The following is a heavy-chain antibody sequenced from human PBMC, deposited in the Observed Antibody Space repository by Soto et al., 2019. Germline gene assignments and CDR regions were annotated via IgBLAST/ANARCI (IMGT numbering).Heavy chain of an antibody. V-gene: IGHV1-18*01. J-gene: IGHJ6*02. D-gene: IGHD2-2*01. CDR1: GYTFTSYG. CDR3: ARDWYCISTSCYRTGLDV. Sequence: VKVSCKASGYTFTSYGISWVRQATGQGLEWMGWISAYNGNTNYAQKLQGRVTMTTDTSTSTAYMELRSLRSDDTAVYYCARDWYCISTSCYRTGLDVWGQGTTVTVSS. CDR2: ISAYNGNT.